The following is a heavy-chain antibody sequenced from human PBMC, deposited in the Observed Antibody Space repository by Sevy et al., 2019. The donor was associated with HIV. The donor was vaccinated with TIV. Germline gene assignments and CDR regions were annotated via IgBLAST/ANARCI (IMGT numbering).Heavy chain of an antibody. D-gene: IGHD4-4*01. J-gene: IGHJ4*02. Sequence: ASVKVSYKASGYTFTSYGISWVRQAPGQGLEWMGWISAYNGNTNYAQKLQGRVTMTTDTSTSTAYMELRSLRSDDTAVYYCARDKTMTTELDYWGQGTLVTVSS. CDR2: ISAYNGNT. CDR1: GYTFTSYG. CDR3: ARDKTMTTELDY. V-gene: IGHV1-18*01.